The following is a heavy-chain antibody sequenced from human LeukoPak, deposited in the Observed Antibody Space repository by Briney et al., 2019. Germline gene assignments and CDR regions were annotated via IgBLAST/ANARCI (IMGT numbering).Heavy chain of an antibody. Sequence: SETLSLTCTVSGGSISSYYWTWIRQPPGKGLEWIGYIYYSGSTNYNPSLKSRITISVDTSKNQFSLKLSSVTAADTAVYYCARMGYYYDSSGYYPDKGAFDIWGQGTMVTISS. V-gene: IGHV4-59*01. CDR1: GGSISSYY. CDR3: ARMGYYYDSSGYYPDKGAFDI. D-gene: IGHD3-22*01. J-gene: IGHJ3*02. CDR2: IYYSGST.